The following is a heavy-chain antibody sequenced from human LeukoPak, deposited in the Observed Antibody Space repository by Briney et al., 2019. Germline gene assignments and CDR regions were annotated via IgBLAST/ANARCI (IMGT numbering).Heavy chain of an antibody. CDR2: IDGSGGAL. Sequence: GGSLRLSCGASGFTFGRYAMSWVRQAPGKGLQWVSQIDGSGGALYYADSVKGRFTISRDNSKNTLYLQMNSLRAEDTAVYYCAKDLERYFDWLPQYYYFDYWGQGTLVTVSS. D-gene: IGHD3-9*01. CDR1: GFTFGRYA. J-gene: IGHJ4*02. CDR3: AKDLERYFDWLPQYYYFDY. V-gene: IGHV3-23*01.